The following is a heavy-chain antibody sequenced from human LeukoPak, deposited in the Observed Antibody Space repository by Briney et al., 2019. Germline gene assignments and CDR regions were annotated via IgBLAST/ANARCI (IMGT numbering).Heavy chain of an antibody. CDR2: IYYSGST. CDR1: GGSISSYY. CDR3: AREWYSSGPLTGHWFDP. D-gene: IGHD6-19*01. Sequence: SETLSLTCTVSGGSISSYYWSWIRQPPGKGLEWIGYIYYSGSTNYNPSLKSRVTISVDTSKNQFSLKLSSVTAADTAVYYCAREWYSSGPLTGHWFDPWGQGTLVTVSS. J-gene: IGHJ5*02. V-gene: IGHV4-59*01.